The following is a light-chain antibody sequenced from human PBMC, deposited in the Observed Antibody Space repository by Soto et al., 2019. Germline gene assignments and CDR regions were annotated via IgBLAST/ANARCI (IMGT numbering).Light chain of an antibody. V-gene: IGLV1-51*01. CDR2: DNN. CDR3: GAWDSSLSAGV. CDR1: NSNIGKNY. Sequence: QSALTQPPSVSAAPGQKVTISCSGSNSNIGKNYVSWYQQFPGTAPRLLIFDNNQRPSGIPDRFSGSKSGTSATLGITGLQTGDEADYYCGAWDSSLSAGVFGGGTKLTVL. J-gene: IGLJ3*02.